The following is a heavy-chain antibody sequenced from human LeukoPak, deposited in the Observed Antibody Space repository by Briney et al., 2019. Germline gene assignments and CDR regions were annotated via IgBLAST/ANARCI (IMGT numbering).Heavy chain of an antibody. D-gene: IGHD5-24*01. CDR1: GFTFSNAW. J-gene: IGHJ4*02. CDR3: AGWIQTHFDQ. Sequence: PGGSLGLSWAASGFTFSNAWMSWVRQAPGKGLEWVETISTGGGNTHYADSVKGRFTISRDDSKSTVFLQMNSLRAEDTAIYYCAGWIQTHFDQWGQGTLVTVSS. V-gene: IGHV3-23*01. CDR2: ISTGGGNT.